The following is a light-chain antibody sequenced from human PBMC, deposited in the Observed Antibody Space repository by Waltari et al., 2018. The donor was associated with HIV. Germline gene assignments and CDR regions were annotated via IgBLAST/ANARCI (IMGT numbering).Light chain of an antibody. Sequence: GGYKYVSWFQQHPDKAPKLIIYEVSNRPSEISNRFSGSKSGNTASLTISELQAEDEADYYCSSFTGTTALVFGGGTKLTVL. J-gene: IGLJ3*02. CDR3: SSFTGTTALV. CDR1: GGYKY. CDR2: EVS. V-gene: IGLV2-14*01.